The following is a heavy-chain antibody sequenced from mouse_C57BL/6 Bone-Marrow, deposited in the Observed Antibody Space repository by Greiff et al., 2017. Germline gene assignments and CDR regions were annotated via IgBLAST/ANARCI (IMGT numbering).Heavy chain of an antibody. Sequence: EVHLVESGGGLVKPGGSLKLSCAASGFTFSDYGMHWVRQAPEKGLVWVAYISSGSSTNYYADTVKGRFTISRDNAKNTLFLQMTSLRSEDTAMYYCAREGLYFDYWGQGTTLTVSS. V-gene: IGHV5-17*01. CDR2: ISSGSSTN. CDR1: GFTFSDYG. J-gene: IGHJ2*01. CDR3: AREGLYFDY.